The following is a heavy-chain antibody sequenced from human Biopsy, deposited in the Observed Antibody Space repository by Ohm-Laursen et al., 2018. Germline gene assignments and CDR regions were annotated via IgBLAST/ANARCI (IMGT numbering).Heavy chain of an antibody. CDR3: ARDRDRRGWFDP. CDR1: GYSFTSYY. CDR2: INPSGSTT. Sequence: GASVKVSCKASGYSFTSYYMHWVRQAPGQGLEWMGMINPSGSTTSYPQIFQGRVTMTRDTSKSTVYMELSSLRSADTAVYYCARDRDRRGWFDPWGQGTLVTVSS. D-gene: IGHD1-14*01. V-gene: IGHV1-46*01. J-gene: IGHJ5*02.